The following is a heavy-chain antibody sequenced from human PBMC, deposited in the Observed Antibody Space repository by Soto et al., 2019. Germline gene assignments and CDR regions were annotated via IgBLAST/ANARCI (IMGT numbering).Heavy chain of an antibody. D-gene: IGHD3-22*01. J-gene: IGHJ3*02. CDR2: ISYDGSNK. CDR3: ARDRITMIVDLILDAFDI. Sequence: PGGSLILSCAASGFTFSSYGMHWVRQAPGKGLEWVAVISYDGSNKYYADSVKGRFTISRDNSKNTLYLQMNSLRAEDTAVYYCARDRITMIVDLILDAFDIWGQGTMVTVSS. V-gene: IGHV3-30*03. CDR1: GFTFSSYG.